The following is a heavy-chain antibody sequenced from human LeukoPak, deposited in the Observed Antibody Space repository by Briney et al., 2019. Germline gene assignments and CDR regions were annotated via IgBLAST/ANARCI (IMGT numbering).Heavy chain of an antibody. V-gene: IGHV4-59*01. CDR2: ISYSGST. J-gene: IGHJ5*02. Sequence: SETLSLTCTVSGGSISSYYWSWIRQPPGKRLEWIGYISYSGSTDYNPSLKSRVAMSVDTSKNQFSLQLYAVTAADTALYYCAGGDWFDPWGQGLLVTVSS. D-gene: IGHD3-16*01. CDR1: GGSISSYY. CDR3: AGGDWFDP.